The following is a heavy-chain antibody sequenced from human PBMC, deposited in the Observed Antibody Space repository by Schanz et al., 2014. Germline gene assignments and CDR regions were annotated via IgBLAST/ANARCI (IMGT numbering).Heavy chain of an antibody. CDR2: ISGTGGDDT. Sequence: EVQLLESGGGLVQPGGSLRLSCAASGFTFSSYAMTWVRQAPGMGLEWVSSISGTGGDDTYYADSVKGRFTISRDNSKNTLFLQMNSLRVEDSAIYYCARGRVLESWGQGTLVTVSS. CDR1: GFTFSSYA. CDR3: ARGRVLES. V-gene: IGHV3-23*01. J-gene: IGHJ5*02. D-gene: IGHD1-1*01.